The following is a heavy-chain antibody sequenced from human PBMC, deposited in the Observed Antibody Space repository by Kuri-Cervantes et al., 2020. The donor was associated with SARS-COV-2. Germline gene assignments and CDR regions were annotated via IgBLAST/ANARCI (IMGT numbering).Heavy chain of an antibody. CDR3: ARMGSGSKLFDY. CDR1: GGSISSYY. CDR2: IYYSGST. D-gene: IGHD3-10*01. Sequence: GSLRLSCTVFGGSISSYYWSWIRQPPGKGLEWIGSIYYSGSTYYNPSLKSRVTISVDTSKNQFSLKLSSVTAADTAVYYCARMGSGSKLFDYWGQGTLVTVSS. J-gene: IGHJ4*02. V-gene: IGHV4-39*07.